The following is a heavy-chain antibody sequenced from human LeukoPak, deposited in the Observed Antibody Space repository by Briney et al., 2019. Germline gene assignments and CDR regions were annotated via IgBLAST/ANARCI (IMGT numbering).Heavy chain of an antibody. J-gene: IGHJ4*02. CDR3: ARAGTQWEPYEQ. CDR1: GYTFTSYY. Sequence: GASVKVSCKASGYTFTSYYMHWVRQAPAQGLEWMGIINLSGGSTSYAQKFQGRVTITRDTSTCTVYMELSSLRCEDTAVYYCARAGTQWEPYEQRGQGTLVTVSS. CDR2: INLSGGST. V-gene: IGHV1-46*01. D-gene: IGHD1-26*01.